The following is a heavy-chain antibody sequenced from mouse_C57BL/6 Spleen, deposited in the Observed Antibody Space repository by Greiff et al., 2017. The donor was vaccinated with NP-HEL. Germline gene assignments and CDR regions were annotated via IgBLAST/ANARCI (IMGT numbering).Heavy chain of an antibody. CDR1: GYTFTSYW. CDR3: ARRENDYGAGFAY. Sequence: VQLQQSGAELVMPGASVKLSCKASGYTFTSYWMHWVKQRPGQGLEWIGEIDPSDSYTNYNQKFKGKSTLTVDKSSSTAYMQLSSLTSEDSAVYYCARRENDYGAGFAYWGQGTLVTVSA. D-gene: IGHD1-2*01. CDR2: IDPSDSYT. J-gene: IGHJ3*01. V-gene: IGHV1-69*01.